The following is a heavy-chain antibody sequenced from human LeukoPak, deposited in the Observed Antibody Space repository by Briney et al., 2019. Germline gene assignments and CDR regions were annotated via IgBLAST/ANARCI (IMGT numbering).Heavy chain of an antibody. J-gene: IGHJ6*03. Sequence: ASVKVSCKPSGYTFTSYYMHWVRQAPGQGLEWMGIINPSGGSTSYAQKFQGWVTMTRDTSISTAYMELSRLRSDDTAVYYCARSPTGNYYYYYMDVWGKGTTVTVSS. CDR3: ARSPTGNYYYYYMDV. CDR1: GYTFTSYY. V-gene: IGHV1-46*01. CDR2: INPSGGST. D-gene: IGHD3-10*01.